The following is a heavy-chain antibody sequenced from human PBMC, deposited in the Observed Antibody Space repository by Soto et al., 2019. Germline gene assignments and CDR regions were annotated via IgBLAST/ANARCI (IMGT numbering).Heavy chain of an antibody. CDR2: INHRGSS. J-gene: IGHJ6*02. Sequence: SETLSLTCAVNGGSLSCYYWSWIRQSPGKGLEWIGEINHRGSSDYNPSLKSRVTMSVDTSKNQFSLKLTSVTAADTAVYFCARADYEILTGSYAMDVWGQGTTVTVSS. V-gene: IGHV4-34*01. CDR1: GGSLSCYY. D-gene: IGHD3-9*01. CDR3: ARADYEILTGSYAMDV.